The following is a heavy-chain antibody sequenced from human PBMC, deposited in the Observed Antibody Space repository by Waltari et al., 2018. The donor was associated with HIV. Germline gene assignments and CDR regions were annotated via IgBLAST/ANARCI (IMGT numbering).Heavy chain of an antibody. CDR1: GGTFNNYA. V-gene: IGHV1-69*06. J-gene: IGHJ4*02. D-gene: IGHD3-16*01. Sequence: QAQLVQSGTELNKPGSSVKVYFKASGGTFNNYAIHWVRQAPGQGLEWMGRITPILGKYTNPQKFKNRRTLTADKSTRTAYMELSTRRADDTAFYYCARFWGSGNSPPTFTITYFDYWGQGTLVTVSS. CDR2: ITPILGKY. CDR3: ARFWGSGNSPPTFTITYFDY.